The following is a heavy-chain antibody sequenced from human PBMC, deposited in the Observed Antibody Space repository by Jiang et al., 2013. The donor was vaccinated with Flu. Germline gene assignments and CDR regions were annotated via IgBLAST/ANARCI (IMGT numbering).Heavy chain of an antibody. CDR3: ARESFGLIDY. CDR2: IYYSGIT. D-gene: IGHD3/OR15-3a*01. Sequence: PGLVKPSQTLSLTCSVSGGSINNGDYWTWIRQSPGKGLEWIGYIYYSGITYYNPSLKSRVTISKDTSKNQFSLKLSSVTAADTAIYYCARESFGLIDYWGQGTLVTVSS. J-gene: IGHJ4*02. CDR1: GGSINNGDY. V-gene: IGHV4-31*03.